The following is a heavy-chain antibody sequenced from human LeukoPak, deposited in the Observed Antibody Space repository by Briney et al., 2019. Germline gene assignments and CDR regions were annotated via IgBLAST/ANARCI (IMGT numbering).Heavy chain of an antibody. Sequence: GGSLRLSCAASGFTFSSYWMSWVRQAPGKGLEWVAVISYDGSNKYYADSVKGRFTISRDNSKNTLYLQMNSLRAEDTAVYYCARSQLGIYIPGAFDIWGQGTMVTVSS. CDR3: ARSQLGIYIPGAFDI. D-gene: IGHD7-27*01. J-gene: IGHJ3*02. V-gene: IGHV3-30-3*01. CDR1: GFTFSSYW. CDR2: ISYDGSNK.